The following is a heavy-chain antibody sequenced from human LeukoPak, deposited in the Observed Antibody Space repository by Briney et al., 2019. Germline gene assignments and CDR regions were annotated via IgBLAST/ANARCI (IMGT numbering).Heavy chain of an antibody. CDR2: ISAYNGNT. V-gene: IGHV1-18*01. J-gene: IGHJ4*02. D-gene: IGHD4-17*01. CDR3: ARDRYALRYFDY. CDR1: GYTFTSYG. Sequence: ASVKVSCKASGYTFTSYGISWVRQAPGQGLEWMGWISAYNGNTNYAQKLQGRVTMTTDTSTSTAYMELRSLRSDGTAVYYCARDRYALRYFDYWGQGTLVTVSS.